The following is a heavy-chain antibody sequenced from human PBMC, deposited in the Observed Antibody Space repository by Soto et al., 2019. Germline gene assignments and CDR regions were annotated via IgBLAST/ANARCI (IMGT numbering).Heavy chain of an antibody. J-gene: IGHJ4*02. V-gene: IGHV4-31*03. CDR1: GGSISSGGYY. CDR2: IYYSGST. Sequence: SETLSLTCTVSGGSISSGGYYWRWIRQHPGKGLEWIGYIYYSGSTYYNPSLKSRVTISVDTSKNQFSLKLSSVTAADTVVYYCARESSRMVRGVTYFDYWGQGTLLTVSS. D-gene: IGHD3-10*01. CDR3: ARESSRMVRGVTYFDY.